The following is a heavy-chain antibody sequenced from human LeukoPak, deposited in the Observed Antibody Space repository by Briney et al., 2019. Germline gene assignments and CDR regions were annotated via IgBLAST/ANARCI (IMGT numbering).Heavy chain of an antibody. CDR1: GFTFSSYS. J-gene: IGHJ3*02. V-gene: IGHV3-21*01. CDR3: ARVDTAMVGAFDI. D-gene: IGHD5-18*01. Sequence: GGSLRLSCAASGFTFSSYSMNWVRQAPGKGLELVSSISSSSSYIYYADSVKSRFTISRDNAKNSLYLQMNSLRAEDTAVYYCARVDTAMVGAFDIWGQGTMVTVSS. CDR2: ISSSSSYI.